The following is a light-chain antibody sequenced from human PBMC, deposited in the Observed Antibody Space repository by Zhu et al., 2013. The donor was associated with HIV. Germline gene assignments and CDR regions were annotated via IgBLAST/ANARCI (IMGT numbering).Light chain of an antibody. V-gene: IGLV3-1*01. CDR1: KLGDKY. Sequence: SYELTQPPSVSVSPGQTATITCSGDKLGDKYACWYQQKPGQSPMLVIYQDDQRPSGIPERFSGSNSGNTATLTISGTQAMDEADYYCQAWDSSTAVFGGGTKLTVL. CDR2: QDD. J-gene: IGLJ2*01. CDR3: QAWDSSTAV.